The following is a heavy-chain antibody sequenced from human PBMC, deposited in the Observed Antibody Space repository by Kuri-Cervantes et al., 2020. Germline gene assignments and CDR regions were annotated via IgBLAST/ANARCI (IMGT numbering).Heavy chain of an antibody. J-gene: IGHJ4*02. CDR3: ARSTESGVGY. Sequence: SETLSLTCTVSGGSISSYYWSWLRQHPGKGLEWIGYIYYSGSTNYNPSLKSRVTISVDTSKNQFSLKLSSVTAADTAVYYCARSTESGVGYWGKGTLVTVSS. V-gene: IGHV4-59*01. D-gene: IGHD7-27*01. CDR2: IYYSGST. CDR1: GGSISSYY.